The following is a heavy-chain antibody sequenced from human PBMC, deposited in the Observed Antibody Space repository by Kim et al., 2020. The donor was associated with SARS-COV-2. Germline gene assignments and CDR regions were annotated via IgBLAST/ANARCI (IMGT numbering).Heavy chain of an antibody. CDR3: AKAMFGQYLANYYGMDV. CDR1: GFTFSTYG. V-gene: IGHV3-33*06. J-gene: IGHJ6*02. D-gene: IGHD3-10*02. CDR2: IWYDGSNE. Sequence: GGSLRLSCAASGFTASGFTFSTYGMHWVRQAPGKGLEWVAVIWYDGSNEYYADSVKGRFTISRDNSKNTLYLQMNSLRAEDTAVYYCAKAMFGQYLANYYGMDVWGQGTTVSVSS.